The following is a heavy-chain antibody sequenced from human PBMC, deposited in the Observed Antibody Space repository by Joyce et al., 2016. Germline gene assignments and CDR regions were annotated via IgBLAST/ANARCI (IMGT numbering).Heavy chain of an antibody. J-gene: IGHJ4*02. CDR3: TRPGYAYGTDY. V-gene: IGHV5-51*01. D-gene: IGHD5-18*01. Sequence: EVQLVQSGAEVKKPGQSLKISCRASGYSFTNQWIGWVRQMPGKGLEWVGMIYPGDSDIRSSPAFQGQVTISADKSINTAYLQWSSLKASDTATYFCTRPGYAYGTDYWGQGTLVTVSS. CDR1: GYSFTNQW. CDR2: IYPGDSDI.